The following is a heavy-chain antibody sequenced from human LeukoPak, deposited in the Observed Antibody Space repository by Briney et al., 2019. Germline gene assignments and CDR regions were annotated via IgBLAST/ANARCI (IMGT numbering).Heavy chain of an antibody. D-gene: IGHD3-16*01. V-gene: IGHV3-23*01. CDR3: RKDPNGDYVGAFDF. CDR1: GFTFSDYA. Sequence: GGSLTVSCAASGFTFSDYALIWVRQAPGKGLEWISAIRGSGGTTYYADSLKGRFTISRDKSRNTAYLQMNSLRAEDTALYLCRKDPNGDYVGAFDFWGPGTMVTVSS. CDR2: IRGSGGTT. J-gene: IGHJ3*01.